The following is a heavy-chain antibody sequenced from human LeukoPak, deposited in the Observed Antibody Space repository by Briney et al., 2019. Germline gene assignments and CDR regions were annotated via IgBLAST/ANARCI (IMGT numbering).Heavy chain of an antibody. CDR1: GITFDDYA. V-gene: IGHV3-43D*04. CDR2: ISWDGGST. Sequence: GGSLRLSCAASGITFDDYAMHWVRQAPGKGLEWVSLISWDGGSTYYADSVRGRFTISRDNSKNSLYLQMNSLRAEDTALYYCAKTPQPYYDILTGASDYGMDVWGKGTTVTVSS. CDR3: AKTPQPYYDILTGASDYGMDV. D-gene: IGHD3-9*01. J-gene: IGHJ6*04.